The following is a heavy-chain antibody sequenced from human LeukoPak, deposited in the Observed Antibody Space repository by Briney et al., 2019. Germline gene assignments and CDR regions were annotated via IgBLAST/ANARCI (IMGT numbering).Heavy chain of an antibody. Sequence: GGSLILSCAASGFTFSSYAMSWVRQAPGKGLEWVSGINWNGGSTASADSVKGRFTISRDNAKNSLYLQMNSLRAEDTAFYYCARDRGGWTFDNWGQGTLVTVSS. CDR2: INWNGGST. CDR3: ARDRGGWTFDN. J-gene: IGHJ4*02. CDR1: GFTFSSYA. V-gene: IGHV3-20*04. D-gene: IGHD6-19*01.